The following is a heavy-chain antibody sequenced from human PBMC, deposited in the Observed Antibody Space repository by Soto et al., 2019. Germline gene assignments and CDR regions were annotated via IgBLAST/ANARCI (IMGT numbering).Heavy chain of an antibody. J-gene: IGHJ6*02. Sequence: GGSLRLSCAVSGFTFSSYGMHWVRQAPGKGLEWVAVIWYDGSNKYYADSVKGRFTISRDNSKNTLYLQMNSLRAEDTAVYYCAREAVLYYYYGMDVWGQGTTVTVSS. V-gene: IGHV3-33*01. CDR2: IWYDGSNK. CDR3: AREAVLYYYYGMDV. D-gene: IGHD6-19*01. CDR1: GFTFSSYG.